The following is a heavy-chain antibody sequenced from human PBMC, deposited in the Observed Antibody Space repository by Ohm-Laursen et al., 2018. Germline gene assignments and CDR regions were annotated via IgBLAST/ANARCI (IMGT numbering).Heavy chain of an antibody. V-gene: IGHV3-23*01. CDR1: GFTFSNYG. CDR2: ISDSGGDT. J-gene: IGHJ4*02. D-gene: IGHD5-24*01. Sequence: SLRLSCSASGFTFSNYGMNWVRQAPGKGLEWVSSISDSGGDTYYADSVKGRFTISRDNSKNTLYLQMNSLIADDTAVYYCANHRSATWVHKRFDYWGQGTLVTVSS. CDR3: ANHRSATWVHKRFDY.